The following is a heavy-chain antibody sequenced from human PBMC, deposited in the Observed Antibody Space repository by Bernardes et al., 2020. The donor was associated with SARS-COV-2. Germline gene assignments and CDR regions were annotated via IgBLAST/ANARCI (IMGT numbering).Heavy chain of an antibody. Sequence: ASVKVSCKVSGYTLTELSMHWVRQAPGKGLEWMGGFDPEDGETIYAQKFQGRVTMTEDTSTDTAYMELSSLRSEDTAVYYCATAPAYSSSWYSRALDWFDPWGQGTLVTVSS. CDR1: GYTLTELS. CDR3: ATAPAYSSSWYSRALDWFDP. J-gene: IGHJ5*02. CDR2: FDPEDGET. V-gene: IGHV1-24*01. D-gene: IGHD6-13*01.